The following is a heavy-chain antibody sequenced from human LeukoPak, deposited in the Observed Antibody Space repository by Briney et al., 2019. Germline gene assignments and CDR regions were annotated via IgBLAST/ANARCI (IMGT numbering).Heavy chain of an antibody. CDR3: ARDWTSGFHSLDY. Sequence: SETLSLTCTVSGGSIRTYYWSWIRQPTGKGLEWIGYIFYSGTTNYNPSLKSRVTISVDTSKNQFSLKLTSVTAADTAVYYCARDWTSGFHSLDYWGQGTLVTVSS. V-gene: IGHV4-59*01. D-gene: IGHD3-22*01. CDR2: IFYSGTT. J-gene: IGHJ4*02. CDR1: GGSIRTYY.